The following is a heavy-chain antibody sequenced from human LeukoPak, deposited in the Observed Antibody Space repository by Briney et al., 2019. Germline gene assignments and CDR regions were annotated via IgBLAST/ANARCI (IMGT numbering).Heavy chain of an antibody. Sequence: GASVKVSCKASGYTFTSYGISWVRQAPGQGLEWMGWISAYNGNTNYAQKLQGRVTMTTDTSTRTAYMELRSLRSDDTAVYYCARDPGAYSSSWYGVMGYWGQGTLVTVSS. J-gene: IGHJ4*02. CDR2: ISAYNGNT. CDR3: ARDPGAYSSSWYGVMGY. V-gene: IGHV1-18*01. CDR1: GYTFTSYG. D-gene: IGHD6-13*01.